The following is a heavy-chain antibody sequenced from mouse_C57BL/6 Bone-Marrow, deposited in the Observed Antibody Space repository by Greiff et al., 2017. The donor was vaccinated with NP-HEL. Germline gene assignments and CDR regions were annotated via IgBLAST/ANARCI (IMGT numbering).Heavy chain of an antibody. V-gene: IGHV8-12*01. D-gene: IGHD1-1*01. CDR2: FYGDDDK. CDR3: ARRADYYGSSFPWYFDV. Sequence: VPLKVSGPGILQSSQTPSLTCSSSGFSLSTSGMGVSWIGQPSGKGLEWLAHFYGDDDKRYNPSLKSRLTISKDTSRNQVFLKITSVDTADTATYYCARRADYYGSSFPWYFDVWGTGTTVTVSS. J-gene: IGHJ1*03. CDR1: GFSLSTSGMG.